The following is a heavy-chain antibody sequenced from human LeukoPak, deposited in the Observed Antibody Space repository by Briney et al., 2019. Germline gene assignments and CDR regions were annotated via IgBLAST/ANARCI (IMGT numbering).Heavy chain of an antibody. J-gene: IGHJ4*02. CDR2: ISTSGST. CDR3: ARRSSGWYRYDY. Sequence: SETLSLTCTVSGGSISSGSYSWSWIRQPAGKGLEWIGRISTSGSTNYNPSLKSRVTISLDTSKNQFSLKLTSVTAADTAVYYCARRSSGWYRYDYWGQGTLVTVSS. D-gene: IGHD6-19*01. CDR1: GGSISSGSYS. V-gene: IGHV4-61*02.